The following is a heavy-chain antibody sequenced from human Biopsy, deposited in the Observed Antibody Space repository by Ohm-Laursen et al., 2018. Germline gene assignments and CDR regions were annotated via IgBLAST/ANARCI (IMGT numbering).Heavy chain of an antibody. CDR1: GYTFINYG. J-gene: IGHJ6*02. V-gene: IGHV1-18*01. CDR2: INPYNGNT. Sequence: ATVKISCKASGYTFINYGFSWVRQAPGQGLEWMGWINPYNGNTNYAQKLQGRVTMTTDTSTSTAYMELRSLRSDDTAVYYCARDYQPTIITIHYYYYGMDVWGQGTTVTVSS. D-gene: IGHD2-2*01. CDR3: ARDYQPTIITIHYYYYGMDV.